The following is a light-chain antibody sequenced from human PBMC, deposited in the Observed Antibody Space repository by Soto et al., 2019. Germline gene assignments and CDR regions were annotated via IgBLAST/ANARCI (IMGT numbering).Light chain of an antibody. J-gene: IGKJ5*01. CDR1: QDISSW. CDR3: QQANSFPIT. CDR2: AAS. V-gene: IGKV1-12*01. Sequence: DIQMTQSPSSVSVSVGDRVTITCRASQDISSWLAWYQQKPGKAPNLLIYAASSLQSGVPSRFSGSGSGKDFTLTISSLQPEDFATYYCQQANSFPITFGQGTRLEIK.